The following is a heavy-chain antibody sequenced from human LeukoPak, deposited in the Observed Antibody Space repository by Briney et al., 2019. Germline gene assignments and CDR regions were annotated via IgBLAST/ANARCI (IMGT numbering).Heavy chain of an antibody. Sequence: PRASVKVSCKAFGYTFITYYIHWVRQAPGQGLEWMGIINPSVGTTKSPDKFQGRVTMTRDTSTSTVYMELSGLGSDDTATYYCTRAQSYCTSTSCSADYWGQGTLVTVSS. CDR2: INPSVGTT. J-gene: IGHJ4*02. CDR1: GYTFITYY. D-gene: IGHD2-2*01. V-gene: IGHV1-46*01. CDR3: TRAQSYCTSTSCSADY.